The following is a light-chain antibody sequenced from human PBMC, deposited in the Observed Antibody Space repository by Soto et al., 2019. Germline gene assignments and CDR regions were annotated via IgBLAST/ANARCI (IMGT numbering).Light chain of an antibody. CDR2: GAS. Sequence: EIVLTQSPGTLSLSPGERATLSCRASQSVSSSYLAWYQQKPGQAPRILIYGASSRATGIPDRFSGSGSGTDFTLTISRLEPEDFAVYYCQQYGRSPPITFGQGTRLEIK. J-gene: IGKJ5*01. CDR3: QQYGRSPPIT. V-gene: IGKV3-20*01. CDR1: QSVSSSY.